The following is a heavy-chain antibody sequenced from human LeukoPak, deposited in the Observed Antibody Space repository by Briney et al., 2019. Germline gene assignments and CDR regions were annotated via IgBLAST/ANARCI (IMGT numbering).Heavy chain of an antibody. Sequence: SETLSLTCTVSGGSISSSSYYWGRIRQPPGKGLEWIGSIYYSGSTYYNPSLKSRVTISVDTSKNQFSLKLSSVTAADTAVYYCARHPDHDYSNDGAFDIWGQGTMVTVSS. D-gene: IGHD4-11*01. CDR2: IYYSGST. CDR1: GGSISSSSYY. J-gene: IGHJ3*02. V-gene: IGHV4-39*01. CDR3: ARHPDHDYSNDGAFDI.